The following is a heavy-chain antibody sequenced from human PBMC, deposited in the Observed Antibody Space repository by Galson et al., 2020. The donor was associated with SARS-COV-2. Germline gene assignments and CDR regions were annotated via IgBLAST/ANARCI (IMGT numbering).Heavy chain of an antibody. J-gene: IGHJ4*02. CDR2: IYYSGST. Sequence: ETSETLSLTCTVSGGSISSTLSYWGWIRQPPGKGLEWIGTIYYSGSTYYSPSLKSRVTISVDTSKNQFSLNLSSVTAADTAVYYCARQFYRVGWSMEIDYWGQGTLVTVSS. D-gene: IGHD6-19*01. V-gene: IGHV4-39*01. CDR3: ARQFYRVGWSMEIDY. CDR1: GGSISSTLSY.